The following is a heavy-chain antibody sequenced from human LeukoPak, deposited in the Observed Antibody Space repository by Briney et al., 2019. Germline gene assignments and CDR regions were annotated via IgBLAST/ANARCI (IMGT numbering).Heavy chain of an antibody. CDR3: ATDLGDISPAVRSGY. J-gene: IGHJ4*02. D-gene: IGHD3-16*01. Sequence: ASVKVSCKASGGTFSSYAISWVRQAPGQGLEWMGGIIPIFGTANYAQKFQGRVTMTEDTSTDTAYMELSSLRSEDTAVYYCATDLGDISPAVRSGYWGQGTLVTVSS. CDR1: GGTFSSYA. V-gene: IGHV1-69*06. CDR2: IIPIFGTA.